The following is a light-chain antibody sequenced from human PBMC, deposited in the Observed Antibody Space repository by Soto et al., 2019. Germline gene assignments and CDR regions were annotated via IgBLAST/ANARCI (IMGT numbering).Light chain of an antibody. V-gene: IGKV3-11*01. Sequence: EIVLTQSPATLSLSPGERATLSCRASQSVGTFLGWYQQNPGQAPRLIIYDASNRASGVPARFSGTRSGTALALAISSVEPEEFAVSYCQHRTNWPRTFGQGTKLDIK. CDR1: QSVGTF. CDR3: QHRTNWPRT. CDR2: DAS. J-gene: IGKJ2*01.